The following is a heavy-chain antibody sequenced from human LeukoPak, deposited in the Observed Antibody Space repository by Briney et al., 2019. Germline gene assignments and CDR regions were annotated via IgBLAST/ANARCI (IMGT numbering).Heavy chain of an antibody. CDR1: GGSISSGDYY. CDR2: IYYSGST. CDR3: AREIVVVVAASRGDAFDI. J-gene: IGHJ3*02. V-gene: IGHV4-30-4*01. D-gene: IGHD2-15*01. Sequence: SQTLSLTCTVSGGSISSGDYYWSWIRQPPGKGLEWIGYIYYSGSTYYNPSLKSRVTISVDTSKNQFSLKLSSVTAADTAVYYCAREIVVVVAASRGDAFDIWGQGTMVTVSS.